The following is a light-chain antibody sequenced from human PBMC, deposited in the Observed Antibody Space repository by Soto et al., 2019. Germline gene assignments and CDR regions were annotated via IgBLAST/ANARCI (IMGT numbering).Light chain of an antibody. CDR2: EVS. CDR3: SSYTGRNTVV. Sequence: QSALTQPASVSGSPGQSITISCTGTSSDVGGYRYVSWYQQHPGRAPKLMIYEVSNRPSGVSNRFAGSKSGNTASLTISGLQAEDEADYYCSSYTGRNTVVFGGGTKVTVL. CDR1: SSDVGGYRY. J-gene: IGLJ2*01. V-gene: IGLV2-14*01.